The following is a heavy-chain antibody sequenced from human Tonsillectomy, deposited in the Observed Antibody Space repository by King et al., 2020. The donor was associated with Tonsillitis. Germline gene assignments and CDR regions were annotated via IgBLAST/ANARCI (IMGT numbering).Heavy chain of an antibody. D-gene: IGHD6-6*01. CDR3: ARGDSGSSADL. V-gene: IGHV4-30-2*01. CDR2: IYHSGAT. Sequence: QLQESGSGLVKPSQTLSLTCTVSGGSITYGSYSWAWIRQPPGKGREWIGYIYHSGATYYSPSLRGRVTISMDTSKNQFSLKLRALTAADTAVYFCARGDSGSSADLWGQGTLVIVSS. J-gene: IGHJ5*02. CDR1: GGSITYGSYS.